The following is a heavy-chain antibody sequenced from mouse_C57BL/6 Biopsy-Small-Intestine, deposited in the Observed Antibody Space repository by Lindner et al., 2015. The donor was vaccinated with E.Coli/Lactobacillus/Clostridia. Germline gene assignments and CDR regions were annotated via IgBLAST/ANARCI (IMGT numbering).Heavy chain of an antibody. CDR3: ARSGYSAMDY. J-gene: IGHJ4*01. CDR2: IYPGDGDT. V-gene: IGHV1-82*01. CDR1: GYAFSSSW. D-gene: IGHD2-12*01. Sequence: QLQESGPELVKPGASVKISCKASGYAFSSSWMHWVKQRPGKGLEWIGRIYPGDGDTNYNGKFKGKATLTADRSSSTAYMQLRSLTSEDSAVYFCARSGYSAMDYWGQGTSVTVSS.